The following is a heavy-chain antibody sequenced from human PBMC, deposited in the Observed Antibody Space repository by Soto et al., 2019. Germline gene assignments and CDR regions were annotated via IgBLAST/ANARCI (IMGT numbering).Heavy chain of an antibody. CDR1: GYTFTSYA. D-gene: IGHD3-3*01. CDR2: INAGNGNT. J-gene: IGHJ5*02. Sequence: ASVKVSCKASGYTFTSYAMHWVRQAPGQRLEWMGWINAGNGNTKYSQKFQGRVTITRDTSASTAYMELSSLRSEDTAVYYCARSPSITIFGAVTSPERNWFGPWGQGTLVTVSS. CDR3: ARSPSITIFGAVTSPERNWFGP. V-gene: IGHV1-3*01.